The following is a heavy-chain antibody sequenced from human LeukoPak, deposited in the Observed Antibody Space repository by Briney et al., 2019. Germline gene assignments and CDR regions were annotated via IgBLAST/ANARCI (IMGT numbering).Heavy chain of an antibody. CDR1: GDSISSSNW. J-gene: IGHJ5*02. CDR3: ARAKDSSSWSPGNWFDP. Sequence: PSETLSLTCAVSGDSISSSNWWSWVRQPPGKGLEWIGEIYHSGSTNYNPSLRSRVTISLDKSKNHFSLKLSSVTAADTAVYYCARAKDSSSWSPGNWFDPWGQGTLVTVSS. D-gene: IGHD6-13*01. V-gene: IGHV4-4*02. CDR2: IYHSGST.